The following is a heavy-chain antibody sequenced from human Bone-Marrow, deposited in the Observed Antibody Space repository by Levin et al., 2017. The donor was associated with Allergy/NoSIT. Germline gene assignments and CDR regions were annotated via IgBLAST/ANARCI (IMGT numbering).Heavy chain of an antibody. D-gene: IGHD3-9*01. J-gene: IGHJ4*02. Sequence: SCAASGFTFSHFWIHWVRQAPGKGLEWVSRINTDGSRTDYADSVRGRFIISRDNSKNTLYLQMNSLRADDTAVYYCARVTYYDILSPFDYWGQGTLVTVSS. V-gene: IGHV3-74*01. CDR2: INTDGSRT. CDR1: GFTFSHFW. CDR3: ARVTYYDILSPFDY.